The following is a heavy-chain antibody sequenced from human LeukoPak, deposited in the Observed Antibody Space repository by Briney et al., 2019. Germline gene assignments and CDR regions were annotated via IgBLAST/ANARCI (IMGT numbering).Heavy chain of an antibody. V-gene: IGHV1-18*04. D-gene: IGHD3-10*01. Sequence: AAVKVSRTCSGYTFSNFSVGRGRQAPGPGLEWMGWISAYNGATNYAQKVQGRVTMTTDTSTSTAYMELRSLRSDDTAVYYCARSGDGNWFDPWGQGTLVSVSS. CDR2: ISAYNGAT. CDR1: GYTFSNFS. CDR3: ARSGDGNWFDP. J-gene: IGHJ5*02.